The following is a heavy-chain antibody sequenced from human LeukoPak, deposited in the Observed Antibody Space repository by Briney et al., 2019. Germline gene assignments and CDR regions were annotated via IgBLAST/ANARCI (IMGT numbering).Heavy chain of an antibody. J-gene: IGHJ3*02. CDR2: ISSSSSTI. Sequence: GGSLRLSCAASGFTFSSYSMNWVRQAPGKGLEWVSYISSSSSTIYYADSVKGRFTISRDNAKNSLYLQMNSLRAEDTAVYYCAXXXXPPXXLDYYDSSGYYYYDAFDIWGQGTMVTVSS. CDR1: GFTFSSYS. D-gene: IGHD3-22*01. CDR3: AXXXXPPXXLDYYDSSGYYYYDAFDI. V-gene: IGHV3-48*01.